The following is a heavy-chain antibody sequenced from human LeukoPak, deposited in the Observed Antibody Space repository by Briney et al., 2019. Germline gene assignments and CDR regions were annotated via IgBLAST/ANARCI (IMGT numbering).Heavy chain of an antibody. CDR2: INPNSGGT. J-gene: IGHJ4*02. Sequence: GASVKVSCKASGYTFTGYYIHWVRQAPGQGLEWMGWINPNSGGTNYEKKFQGRVTMTRDTSISTAYMELSRLRSDDTAVYYCARPSGSYYRLVIWGQGTLVTVSS. CDR1: GYTFTGYY. V-gene: IGHV1-2*02. D-gene: IGHD1-26*01. CDR3: ARPSGSYYRLVI.